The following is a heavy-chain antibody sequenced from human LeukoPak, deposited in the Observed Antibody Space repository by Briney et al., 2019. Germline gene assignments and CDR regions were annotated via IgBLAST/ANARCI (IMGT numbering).Heavy chain of an antibody. CDR2: ISGNGGST. CDR1: GLTYHLYA. Sequence: GGSPRLSCAASGLTYHLYAMSRLRQAPGKGLEWVSSISGNGGSTYYADSLKGRFTISRDNSKNTLYLQMNSLRAEDTAFYSCANVVGPFDYWGQGTLVTVSS. V-gene: IGHV3-23*01. CDR3: ANVVGPFDY. J-gene: IGHJ4*02. D-gene: IGHD1-26*01.